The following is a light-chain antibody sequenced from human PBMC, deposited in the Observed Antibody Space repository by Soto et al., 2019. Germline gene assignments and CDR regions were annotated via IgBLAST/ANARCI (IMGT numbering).Light chain of an antibody. V-gene: IGLV2-14*01. J-gene: IGLJ1*01. CDR2: EVS. CDR3: SSYTTSSNYV. Sequence: QSVRTPPASVSGSPGQSITISCTGTSSDVGSYNFVSWYQQLPGKAPKLMIYEVSNRPSGVSNRFSGSKSGNTASLTISGLQAEDEADYYCSSYTTSSNYVFGSGTKVTVL. CDR1: SSDVGSYNF.